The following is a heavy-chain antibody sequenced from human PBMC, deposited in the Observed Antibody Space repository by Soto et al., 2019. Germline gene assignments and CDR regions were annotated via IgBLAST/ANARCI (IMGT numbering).Heavy chain of an antibody. CDR3: ARTEYSAHKLGPYFDY. D-gene: IGHD5-12*01. Sequence: QVQLQESGPGLVKPSQTLSLTCTVSGDSINSGNNYWSWFRQHPGKGLEWIGYISYRGSTYNNPLLKRRPSMTVDTSKNQYFLNLSSVTAADTAVYFCARTEYSAHKLGPYFDYWGQGILVPVSS. CDR1: GDSINSGNNY. CDR2: ISYRGST. J-gene: IGHJ4*02. V-gene: IGHV4-31*03.